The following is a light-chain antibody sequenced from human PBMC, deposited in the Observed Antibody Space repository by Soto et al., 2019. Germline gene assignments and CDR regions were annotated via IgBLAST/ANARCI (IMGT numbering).Light chain of an antibody. CDR1: QGIRNH. Sequence: DIEMTQSPSSLSASVGDTVTITCRASQGIRNHLAWFQQRPGKAPTSLIYGASSLQTGVPSKFRGCGSGTDFTLTTSSLQPEDFATYYCQNYNGYPLTFGGGTKVENK. J-gene: IGKJ4*01. V-gene: IGKV1-16*02. CDR2: GAS. CDR3: QNYNGYPLT.